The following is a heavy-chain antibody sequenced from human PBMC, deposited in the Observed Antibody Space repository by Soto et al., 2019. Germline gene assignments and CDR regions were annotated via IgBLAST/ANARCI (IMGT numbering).Heavy chain of an antibody. J-gene: IGHJ4*02. D-gene: IGHD6-13*01. Sequence: SETLSLTCAVYGGSFSGYYWSWIRQPPGKGLEWIGEINHSGSTNYNPSLKSRVTISVDTSKNHFSLKLSSVSAADTAVYYCARERRVVGGYSASWYDYFDYWAQGTLVTVSS. CDR1: GGSFSGYY. V-gene: IGHV4-34*01. CDR2: INHSGST. CDR3: ARERRVVGGYSASWYDYFDY.